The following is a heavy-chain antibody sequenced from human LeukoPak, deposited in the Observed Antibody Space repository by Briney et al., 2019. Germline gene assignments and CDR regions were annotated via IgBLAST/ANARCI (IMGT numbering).Heavy chain of an antibody. D-gene: IGHD2-15*01. Sequence: ASVTVSFKASGYTFTIYGISWVRQAHGQGIEWMGWISAYNGNTNYAQKLQGRVTMTTDTSTSTAYMELRSLRSDDTAVYYCAIGYCSGGSCSNNWFDPWGQGTLFTVSS. CDR3: AIGYCSGGSCSNNWFDP. J-gene: IGHJ5*02. V-gene: IGHV1-18*01. CDR1: GYTFTIYG. CDR2: ISAYNGNT.